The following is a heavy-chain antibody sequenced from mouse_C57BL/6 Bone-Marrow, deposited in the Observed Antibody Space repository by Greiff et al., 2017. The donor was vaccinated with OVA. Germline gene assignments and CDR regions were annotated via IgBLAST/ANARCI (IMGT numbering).Heavy chain of an antibody. V-gene: IGHV1-72*01. CDR3: ARWGDAYFDV. Sequence: VQLQQPGAELVKPGASVKLSCKASGYTFTSYWMHWVKQRPGRGLEWIGRIDPNSGGTKYNEKFKRKATLTVDKPSSTAYMQLSSLTSEDSAVYYCARWGDAYFDVWGTGTTVTVSS. CDR2: IDPNSGGT. J-gene: IGHJ1*03. D-gene: IGHD3-3*01. CDR1: GYTFTSYW.